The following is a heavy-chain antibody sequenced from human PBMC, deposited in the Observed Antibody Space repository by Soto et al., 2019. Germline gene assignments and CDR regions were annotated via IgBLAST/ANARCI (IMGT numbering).Heavy chain of an antibody. D-gene: IGHD4-17*01. CDR2: ISDDASNT. Sequence: QVQLVESGGGVVQPGRSLRLSCAASGFIFSSYAMHWVRQAPGKGLEWVAVISDDASNTYYADSVKGRFTISRDKSKNTLYLQVNSLRTEDTAVYYCARGGAYGDYGQYWGQGTLGTVSS. CDR1: GFIFSSYA. J-gene: IGHJ4*02. V-gene: IGHV3-30-3*01. CDR3: ARGGAYGDYGQY.